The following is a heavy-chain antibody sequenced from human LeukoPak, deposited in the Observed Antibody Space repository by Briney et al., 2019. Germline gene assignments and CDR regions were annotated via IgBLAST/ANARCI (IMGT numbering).Heavy chain of an antibody. V-gene: IGHV3-7*01. CDR3: ARVHPTFDWLGSLVFDI. CDR1: GFTFSSYW. J-gene: IGHJ3*02. D-gene: IGHD3-9*01. Sequence: PGGSLRLSCAASGFTFSSYWMSWVRQAPGKGLEWVANIKQDGSEKYYVDSVKGRFTISRDNAKNSLYLQMNSLRAEDTAVYYCARVHPTFDWLGSLVFDIWGQGTMVTVSS. CDR2: IKQDGSEK.